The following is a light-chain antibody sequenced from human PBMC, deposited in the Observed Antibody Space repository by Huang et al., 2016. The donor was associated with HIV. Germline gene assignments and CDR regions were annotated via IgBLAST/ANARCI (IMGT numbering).Light chain of an antibody. CDR2: AAF. CDR3: QQYNTYPIT. J-gene: IGKJ4*01. V-gene: IGKV1-16*02. Sequence: IQLTQSPSSLSASVGDTVTITCRASQGIKNHLAWFQQKPVKAPKSLIYAAFNLQSGVPSKFSGSGSGTDFTLTIDSLQPEDFATYYCQQYNTYPITFGGGTKVEI. CDR1: QGIKNH.